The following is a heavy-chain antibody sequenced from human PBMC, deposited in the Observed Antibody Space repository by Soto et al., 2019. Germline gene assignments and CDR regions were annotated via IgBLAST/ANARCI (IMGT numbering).Heavy chain of an antibody. CDR2: IHYSGST. CDR1: GASISSGGYY. V-gene: IGHV4-31*03. CDR3: ASGYYLNFYAMDV. D-gene: IGHD3-22*01. J-gene: IGHJ6*02. Sequence: SETLSLTCTVSGASISSGGYYWSWIRQHPGKGLEWIGHIHYSGSTSYTPSLKSRVSIALDTSKNQSSLKLSSVPAADTALYYCASGYYLNFYAMDVWGPGTTVTVSS.